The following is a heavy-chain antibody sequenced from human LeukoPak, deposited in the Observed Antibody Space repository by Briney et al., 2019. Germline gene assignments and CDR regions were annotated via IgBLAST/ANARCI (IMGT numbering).Heavy chain of an antibody. D-gene: IGHD4-17*01. J-gene: IGHJ4*02. CDR2: ISSTDSPI. CDR3: ARATTVTTIDH. Sequence: GGSLRLSCAASGFTFSSYEMNWVRQAPGKGLEWVSYISSTDSPIYYADSVRGRFTISRDNAKNSLYLQMSSLRAEDTAVYYCARATTVTTIDHWGQGTLVTVSS. V-gene: IGHV3-48*03. CDR1: GFTFSSYE.